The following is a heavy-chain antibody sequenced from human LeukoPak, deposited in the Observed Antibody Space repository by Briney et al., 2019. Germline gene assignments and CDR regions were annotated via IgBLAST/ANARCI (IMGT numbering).Heavy chain of an antibody. Sequence: ASVKVSCKASGYTFTSYGISWVRQAPGQGLEWMGWLSAYNGNTNYAQKLQGRVTMTTDTSTSTAYMELRSLRSDDTAVYYCARDSPGIVVVVARYFDYWGQGTLVTVSS. CDR1: GYTFTSYG. D-gene: IGHD2-15*01. J-gene: IGHJ4*02. CDR2: LSAYNGNT. V-gene: IGHV1-18*01. CDR3: ARDSPGIVVVVARYFDY.